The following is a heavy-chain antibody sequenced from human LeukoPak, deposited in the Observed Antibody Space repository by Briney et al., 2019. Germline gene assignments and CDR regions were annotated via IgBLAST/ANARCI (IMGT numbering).Heavy chain of an antibody. D-gene: IGHD3-22*01. CDR1: GYSFTSYW. Sequence: GESLKISCKGSGYSFTSYWIGWVRQMPGKGLEWMGIIYPGDSDTRYSPSFQGQVTISADKSISTAYLQWSSLKAPDTAMYYCARRAYYDSSGYQIEYYFDYWGQGTLVTVSS. CDR2: IYPGDSDT. V-gene: IGHV5-51*01. CDR3: ARRAYYDSSGYQIEYYFDY. J-gene: IGHJ4*02.